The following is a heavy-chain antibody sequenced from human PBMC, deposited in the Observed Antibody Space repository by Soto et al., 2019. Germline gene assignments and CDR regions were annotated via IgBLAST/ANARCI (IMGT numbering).Heavy chain of an antibody. CDR2: IIPIFGTA. Sequence: SVRVSCKASGGTFSSYAISWVRQAPGQGLEWMGGIIPIFGTANYAQKFQGRVTITADESTSTAYMELSSLRSEDTAVYYCARVVVVPADHYYYYGMDVWGQGTTVTVSS. V-gene: IGHV1-69*13. D-gene: IGHD2-2*01. J-gene: IGHJ6*02. CDR1: GGTFSSYA. CDR3: ARVVVVPADHYYYYGMDV.